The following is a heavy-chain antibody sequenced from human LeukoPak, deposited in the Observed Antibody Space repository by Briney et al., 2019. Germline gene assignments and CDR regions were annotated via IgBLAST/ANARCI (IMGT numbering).Heavy chain of an antibody. CDR1: GYTFTSNY. J-gene: IGHJ6*03. CDR2: INPSGGST. D-gene: IGHD1-26*01. CDR3: ARGTYGSCYYYYMDV. Sequence: ASVKVSCKAFGYTFTSNYMHWVRQAPGQGLEWMGIINPSGGSTSYAQKFQGRVTMTRDMSTSTVYMELSSLRSEDTAVYYCARGTYGSCYYYYMDVWAKGPRSPSP. V-gene: IGHV1-46*01.